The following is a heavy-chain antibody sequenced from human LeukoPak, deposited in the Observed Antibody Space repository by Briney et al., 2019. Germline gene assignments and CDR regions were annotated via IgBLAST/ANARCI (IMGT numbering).Heavy chain of an antibody. D-gene: IGHD2-2*01. J-gene: IGHJ5*02. Sequence: HPGGSLRLSCAASGFTFSSYAMHWVRQAPGKGLEWVAVISYDGSNKYYADSVKGRFTISRDNSKNTLYLQMNSLRAEDTAVYYCAPLDIVVVPAGQDSRYMDVWWFDPWGQGTLVTVSS. CDR3: APLDIVVVPAGQDSRYMDVWWFDP. V-gene: IGHV3-30-3*01. CDR2: ISYDGSNK. CDR1: GFTFSSYA.